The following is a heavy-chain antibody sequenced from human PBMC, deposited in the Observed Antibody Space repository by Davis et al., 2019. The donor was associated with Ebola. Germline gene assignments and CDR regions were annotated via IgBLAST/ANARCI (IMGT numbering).Heavy chain of an antibody. Sequence: AASVKVSCKASGGTFSSYTISWVRQATGQGLEWMGRIIPILGIANYAQKFQGRVTMTRDTSTSTVYMELSSLRSEDTAVYYCARLHLSTITMIVENWYFDLWGRGTLVTVSS. D-gene: IGHD3-22*01. V-gene: IGHV1-69*02. CDR2: IIPILGIA. CDR1: GGTFSSYT. J-gene: IGHJ2*01. CDR3: ARLHLSTITMIVENWYFDL.